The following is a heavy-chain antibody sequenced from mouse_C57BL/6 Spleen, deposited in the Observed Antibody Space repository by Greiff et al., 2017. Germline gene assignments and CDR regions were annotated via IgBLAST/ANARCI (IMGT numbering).Heavy chain of an antibody. Sequence: QVQLKESGAELVRPGASVKLSCKASGYTFTDYYINWVKQRPGQGLEWIARIYPGSGNTYYNEKFKGKATLTAEKASSPAYMQLRSLTSEDSAVYVCARWGGYGGVWGTGTTVTVSS. V-gene: IGHV1-76*01. D-gene: IGHD1-1*02. CDR1: GYTFTDYY. CDR2: IYPGSGNT. J-gene: IGHJ1*03. CDR3: ARWGGYGGV.